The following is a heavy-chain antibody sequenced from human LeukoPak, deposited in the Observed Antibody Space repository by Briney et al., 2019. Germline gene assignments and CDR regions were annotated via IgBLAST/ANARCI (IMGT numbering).Heavy chain of an antibody. D-gene: IGHD3-22*01. Sequence: GGSLRLSCAASGFTVSSNYMSWVRQAPGKGLEWVSVIYSGGSTYYADSVKGRFTISRDNSKNTLYLQMNSLRAEDTAVYYCARDLIYDSSGYYSGYYYYGMDVWGQGTTVTVSS. J-gene: IGHJ6*02. CDR3: ARDLIYDSSGYYSGYYYYGMDV. CDR1: GFTVSSNY. CDR2: IYSGGST. V-gene: IGHV3-53*01.